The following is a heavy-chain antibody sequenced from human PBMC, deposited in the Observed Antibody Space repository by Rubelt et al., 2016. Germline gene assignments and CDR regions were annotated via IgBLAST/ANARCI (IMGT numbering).Heavy chain of an antibody. J-gene: IGHJ4*02. V-gene: IGHV3-30*01. CDR2: SYDGSNK. CDR3: AGYIGAAA. D-gene: IGHD6-13*01. Sequence: SYDGSNKYYADSVKGRFTISRDNSKNTLYLQMNSLRAEDTAVYYCAGYIGAAAWGQGTLVTVSS.